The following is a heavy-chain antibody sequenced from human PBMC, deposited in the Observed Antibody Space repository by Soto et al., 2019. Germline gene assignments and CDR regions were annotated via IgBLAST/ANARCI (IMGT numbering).Heavy chain of an antibody. CDR3: ARIAAAGTLYYYGMDV. D-gene: IGHD6-13*01. J-gene: IGHJ6*02. CDR2: ISSSSSYI. V-gene: IGHV3-21*01. CDR1: GFTFSSYS. Sequence: GGSLRLSCAASGFTFSSYSMNWVRQAPGKGLEWVSSISSSSSYICYADSVKGRFTISRDNAKNSLYLQMNSLRAEDTAVYYCARIAAAGTLYYYGMDVWGQGTTVTVSS.